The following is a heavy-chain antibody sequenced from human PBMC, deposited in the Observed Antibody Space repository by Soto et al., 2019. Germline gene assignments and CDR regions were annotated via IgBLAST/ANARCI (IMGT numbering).Heavy chain of an antibody. CDR1: GYTFTGYY. J-gene: IGHJ3*02. Sequence: GASVKVSCKASGYTFTGYYIHWVRQAPGQGLEWMGWINPNSGGTDYSQKFQGWVTMTRDTSISTAYMELSRLRSDDTAVYYCATTRRYYYDTSGPDAFDIWGQGTMVTVSS. D-gene: IGHD3-22*01. CDR2: INPNSGGT. CDR3: ATTRRYYYDTSGPDAFDI. V-gene: IGHV1-2*04.